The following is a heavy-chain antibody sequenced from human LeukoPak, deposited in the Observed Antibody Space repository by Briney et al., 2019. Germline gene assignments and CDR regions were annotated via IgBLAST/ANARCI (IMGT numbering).Heavy chain of an antibody. CDR2: IYYSGST. D-gene: IGHD6-19*01. CDR3: ARGDDSSGWYGTTTFDY. J-gene: IGHJ4*02. V-gene: IGHV4-61*01. Sequence: SETLSLTCTVSGGSVSSGSYSWSWIRQPPGKGLEWIGYIYYSGSTNYNPSLKSRVTISVDTSKNQFSLKLSSVTAADTAVYYCARGDDSSGWYGTTTFDYWGQGTLVTVSS. CDR1: GGSVSSGSYS.